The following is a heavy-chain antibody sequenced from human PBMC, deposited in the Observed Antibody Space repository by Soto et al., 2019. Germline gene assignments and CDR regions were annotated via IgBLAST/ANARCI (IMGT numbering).Heavy chain of an antibody. V-gene: IGHV1-8*01. Sequence: QVQLVQSGAEVKKPGASVKVSCKASGYTFTSYDINWVRQATGQGLEWMGWMNPNSGNTGYAQKFQGGLTXTXDTSISTADMDLSSLRSEDTAVYYCASERGTVTASDWGQGTLVTVSS. J-gene: IGHJ4*02. CDR3: ASERGTVTASD. CDR1: GYTFTSYD. D-gene: IGHD4-17*01. CDR2: MNPNSGNT.